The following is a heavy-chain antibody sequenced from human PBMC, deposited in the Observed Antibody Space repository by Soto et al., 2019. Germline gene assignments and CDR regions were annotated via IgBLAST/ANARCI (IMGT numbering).Heavy chain of an antibody. CDR3: AKGGRQWLVTSDFNY. CDR1: GFTFSDYA. J-gene: IGHJ4*02. D-gene: IGHD6-19*01. CDR2: VSHDGRNT. V-gene: IGHV3-30*18. Sequence: VQLVESGGGVVQPGRSLRLSCAASGFTFSDYAMHWVRQAPGKGLEWVAAVSHDGRNTHYADSGKGRFTISRDSSKNTVSLEMTSLRAEDTAVYYCAKGGRQWLVTSDFNYWGQGALVTVSS.